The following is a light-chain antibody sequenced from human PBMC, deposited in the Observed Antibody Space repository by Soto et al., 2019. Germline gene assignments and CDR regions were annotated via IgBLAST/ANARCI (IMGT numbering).Light chain of an antibody. Sequence: QSVLTQSPSASASLGASVKLTCTLSSGHISYAIAWHQQRPEKGPRYLMKFNSDGSHSKGDGIPDRFSGSSSGAERYLTISRLQSEDEADYYCQTWDSGIWVFGGGTKLTVL. CDR3: QTWDSGIWV. CDR2: FNSDGSH. J-gene: IGLJ3*02. V-gene: IGLV4-69*01. CDR1: SGHISYA.